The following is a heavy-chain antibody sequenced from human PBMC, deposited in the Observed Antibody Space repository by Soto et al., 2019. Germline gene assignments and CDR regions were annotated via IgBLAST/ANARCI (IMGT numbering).Heavy chain of an antibody. D-gene: IGHD1-26*01. CDR2: ISYDGSNK. V-gene: IGHV3-30-3*01. J-gene: IGHJ3*02. CDR3: ASDSGSYEDEVAFDI. Sequence: GGSLRLSCAASGFTFSSYAMHWVRQAPGKGLEWVAVISYDGSNKYYADSVKGRFTISRDNSKNTLYLQMNSLRAEDTAVYYCASDSGSYEDEVAFDIWGQGTMVTVSS. CDR1: GFTFSSYA.